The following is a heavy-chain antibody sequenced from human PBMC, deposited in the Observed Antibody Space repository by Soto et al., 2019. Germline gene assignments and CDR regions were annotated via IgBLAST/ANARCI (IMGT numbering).Heavy chain of an antibody. CDR2: ISSSSSYI. CDR1: GFTFSSYS. D-gene: IGHD1-1*01. J-gene: IGHJ4*02. Sequence: PGGSLRLSCAASGFTFSSYSMNWVRQAPGKGLEWASSISSSSSYIYYADSVKGRFTISRDNAKNSLYLQMNSLRAEDTAVYYFARDLKGYDPALDYRAQRTLVTGSS. CDR3: ARDLKGYDPALDY. V-gene: IGHV3-21*01.